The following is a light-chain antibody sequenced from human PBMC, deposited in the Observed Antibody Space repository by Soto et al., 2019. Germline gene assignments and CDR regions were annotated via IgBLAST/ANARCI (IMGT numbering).Light chain of an antibody. CDR2: AAS. CDR1: QSVTSGY. CDR3: HQYGSPDT. Sequence: IVLTQSPGTLSLSPGERATLSCRASQSVTSGYLAWYQQIPGQVPRLLVYAASTRATGIPDRFSGGGSGTDFTLNIHRLEPEDFAVYYCHQYGSPDTFGQGTKLEIK. J-gene: IGKJ2*01. V-gene: IGKV3-20*01.